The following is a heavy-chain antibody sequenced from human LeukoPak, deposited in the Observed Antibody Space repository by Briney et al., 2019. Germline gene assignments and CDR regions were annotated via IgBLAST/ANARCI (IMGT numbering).Heavy chain of an antibody. CDR1: GFTFDDYA. Sequence: GRSLRLSCAASGFTFDDYAMHWVRQAPGKGLEWVSGISWNSGSIGYADSVKGRFTISRDNAKNSLYLQMNSLRADDMALYYSATGGSIAVAGSSLDYWGQGTLVTVSS. V-gene: IGHV3-9*03. CDR2: ISWNSGSI. D-gene: IGHD6-19*01. J-gene: IGHJ4*02. CDR3: ATGGSIAVAGSSLDY.